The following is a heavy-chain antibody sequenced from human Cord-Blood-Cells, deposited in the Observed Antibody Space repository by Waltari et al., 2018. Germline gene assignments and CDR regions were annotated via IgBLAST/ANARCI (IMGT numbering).Heavy chain of an antibody. CDR3: ARIGGIRGYY. Sequence: QVQLQESGPGLVKPSETLSLTCTVSGGSVSSGSYYWRWIRQPPGKGLEWIGYIYYSGSTNYNPSLKSRVTISVDTSKNQFSLKLSSVTAADTAVYYCARIGGIRGYYWGQGTLVTVSS. CDR2: IYYSGST. J-gene: IGHJ4*02. CDR1: GGSVSSGSYY. V-gene: IGHV4-61*01.